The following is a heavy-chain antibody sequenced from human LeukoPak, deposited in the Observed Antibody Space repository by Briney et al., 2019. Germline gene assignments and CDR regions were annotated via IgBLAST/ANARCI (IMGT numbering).Heavy chain of an antibody. Sequence: ASVKVSCKASGYTFTSYGISWVRQAPGQGLEWMGWISAYNGNTNYAQKLQGRVTMTTDTSTSTAYMELRSLRSDDTAVYYCAREKETTQPGRRWTFDYWGQGTLVTVSS. D-gene: IGHD3/OR15-3a*01. J-gene: IGHJ4*02. CDR3: AREKETTQPGRRWTFDY. V-gene: IGHV1-18*01. CDR1: GYTFTSYG. CDR2: ISAYNGNT.